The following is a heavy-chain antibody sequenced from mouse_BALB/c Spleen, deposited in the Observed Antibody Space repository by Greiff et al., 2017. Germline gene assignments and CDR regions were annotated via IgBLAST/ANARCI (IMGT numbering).Heavy chain of an antibody. CDR3: ASDYYGSRRFAY. Sequence: VQLQQSGAELVKPGASVKLSCTASGFNIKDTYMHWVKQRPEQGLEWIGRIDPANGNTNYDPKFQGKATITADTSSNTAYLQLSSVTSEDTAVYYCASDYYGSRRFAYWGQGTLVTVSA. CDR1: GFNIKDTY. D-gene: IGHD1-1*01. CDR2: IDPANGNT. J-gene: IGHJ3*01. V-gene: IGHV14-3*02.